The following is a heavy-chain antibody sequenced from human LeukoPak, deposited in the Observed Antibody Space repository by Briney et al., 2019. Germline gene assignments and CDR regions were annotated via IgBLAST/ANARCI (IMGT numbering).Heavy chain of an antibody. CDR1: GGSISSHY. V-gene: IGHV4-59*11. CDR2: IYYSGST. D-gene: IGHD2-2*02. J-gene: IGHJ3*02. Sequence: SETLSLTCTVSGGSISSHYWSWIRQPPGKGLEWIGYIYYSGSTNYNPSLKSRVTISVDTSKNQFSLKLSSVTAADTAVYYCARDCSSTSCYTGMYAFDIWGQGTMATVSS. CDR3: ARDCSSTSCYTGMYAFDI.